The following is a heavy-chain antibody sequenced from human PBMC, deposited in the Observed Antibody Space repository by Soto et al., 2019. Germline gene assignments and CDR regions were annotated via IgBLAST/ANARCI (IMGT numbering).Heavy chain of an antibody. CDR1: GGSISSYY. Sequence: ASETLSLTCTVSGGSISSYYLSWILQPPGKGLEWIGYIYYSGSTYYNPSLKSRVTISVDTSKNQFSLKLSSVTAADTAVYYCARERPDGARLDPWGQGTLVTVSS. V-gene: IGHV4-30-4*01. CDR3: ARERPDGARLDP. CDR2: IYYSGST. D-gene: IGHD6-6*01. J-gene: IGHJ5*02.